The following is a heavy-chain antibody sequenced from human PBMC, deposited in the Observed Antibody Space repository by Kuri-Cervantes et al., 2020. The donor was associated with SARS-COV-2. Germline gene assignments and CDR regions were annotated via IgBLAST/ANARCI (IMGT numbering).Heavy chain of an antibody. CDR1: GGTFSSYA. J-gene: IGHJ6*03. CDR2: IIPIFGAA. V-gene: IGHV1-69*05. CDR3: ARGRIVGARGYYYYMDV. D-gene: IGHD1-26*01. Sequence: SVKVSCKASGGTFSSYAISWVRQAPGQGLEWMGGIIPIFGAANYAQKFQGRVTITTDESTSTAYMELSSLRSEDTAVYYCARGRIVGARGYYYYMDVWGKGTTVTVSS.